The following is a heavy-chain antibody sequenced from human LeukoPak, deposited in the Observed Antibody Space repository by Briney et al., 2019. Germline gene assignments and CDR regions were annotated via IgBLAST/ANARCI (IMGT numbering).Heavy chain of an antibody. CDR3: ARDLEYDTPITMVRGSRLGY. J-gene: IGHJ4*02. CDR2: ISSSGSTI. CDR1: GFTFSDYY. Sequence: PGGSLRLSCAASGFTFSDYYMSWIRQAPGKGLEWVSYISSSGSTIYYADSVKGRFTISRDNAKNSLYLQMNSLRAEDTAVYYCARDLEYDTPITMVRGSRLGYWGQGTLVTVSS. V-gene: IGHV3-11*04. D-gene: IGHD3-10*01.